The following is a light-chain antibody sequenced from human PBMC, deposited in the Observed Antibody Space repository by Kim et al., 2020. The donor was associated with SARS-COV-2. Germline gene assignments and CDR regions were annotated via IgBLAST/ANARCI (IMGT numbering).Light chain of an antibody. CDR3: QQANSFPPWT. V-gene: IGKV1-12*01. CDR1: EEINTW. CDR2: DAS. J-gene: IGKJ1*01. Sequence: SVGDRVTITRGASEEINTWLAWYQNRPGKAPKLLIYDASRLQSGVPSRFSGSGSGTDFTLPIARLQPADSATYYSQQANSFPPWTFVQGTKVDIK.